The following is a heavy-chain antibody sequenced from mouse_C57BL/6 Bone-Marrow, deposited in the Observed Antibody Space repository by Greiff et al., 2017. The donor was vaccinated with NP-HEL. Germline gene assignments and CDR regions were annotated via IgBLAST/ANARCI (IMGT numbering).Heavy chain of an antibody. V-gene: IGHV1-39*01. J-gene: IGHJ1*03. CDR1: GYSFTDYN. D-gene: IGHD2-4*01. CDR3: AREIYYDYDEGYWYFDV. Sequence: VQLQQSGPELVKPGASVKISCKASGYSFTDYNMNWVKQSNGKSLEWIGVINPNYGTTSYNQKFKGKATLTVDQSSSTAYMQLNSLTSEDSAVYYCAREIYYDYDEGYWYFDVWGTGTTVTVSS. CDR2: INPNYGTT.